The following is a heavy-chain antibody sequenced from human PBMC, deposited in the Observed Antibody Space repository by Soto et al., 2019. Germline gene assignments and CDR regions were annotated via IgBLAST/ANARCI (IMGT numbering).Heavy chain of an antibody. CDR3: ARDRGDYDY. V-gene: IGHV1-18*01. Sequence: QVQLVQSGAEVEEPGASVKVSCQASGYTFTSYGITWVRQAPGQGLEWVGWITGYNGNTNHAQRLQDRVTLTTDTSTNTAYMELRSLRSDDTAVYYCARDRGDYDYWGQGTLVTVSS. D-gene: IGHD4-17*01. CDR2: ITGYNGNT. CDR1: GYTFTSYG. J-gene: IGHJ4*02.